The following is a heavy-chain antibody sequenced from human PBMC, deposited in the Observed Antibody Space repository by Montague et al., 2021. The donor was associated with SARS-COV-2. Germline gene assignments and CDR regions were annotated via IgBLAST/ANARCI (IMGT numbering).Heavy chain of an antibody. CDR3: AKSRGIRYDSSGSYYPLDY. CDR2: IYSGGSST. J-gene: IGHJ4*02. CDR1: GFTFSSYA. V-gene: IGHV3-23*03. D-gene: IGHD3-22*01. Sequence: SLRLSCAASGFTFSSYAMSWVRQAPGKGLEWVSVIYSGGSSTYYADSVKGRFTISRGNSKNTLYLQMNSLRAEDTAVYYCAKSRGIRYDSSGSYYPLDYWGQGTPVTVSS.